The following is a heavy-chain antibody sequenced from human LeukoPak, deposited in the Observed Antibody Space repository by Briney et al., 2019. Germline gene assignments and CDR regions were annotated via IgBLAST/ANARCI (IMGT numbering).Heavy chain of an antibody. CDR2: ISSSSSYI. Sequence: GGSLRLSCAASGLTFSSYSMNWVRQAPGKGLEWVSSISSSSSYIYYADSVKGRFTISRDNAKNSLYLQMNSLRAEDTAVYYCAVVVAAIIDYWGQGTLVTVSS. CDR1: GLTFSSYS. J-gene: IGHJ4*02. V-gene: IGHV3-21*01. D-gene: IGHD2-15*01. CDR3: AVVVAAIIDY.